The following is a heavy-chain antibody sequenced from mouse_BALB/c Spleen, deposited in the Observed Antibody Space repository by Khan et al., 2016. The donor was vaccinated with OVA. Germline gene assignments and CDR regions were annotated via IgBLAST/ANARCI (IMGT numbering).Heavy chain of an antibody. CDR3: ARGAIYWYVDV. Sequence: QIQLVQSGPELKKPGETVKISCKASGYTFTNYGMNWVKQAPGKGLKWMGWINTYTGEPTYTDAFKGRFAFSLETSASTAYLQINNLKNEDMATYFGARGAIYWYVDVWGAGTTVTVSS. CDR1: GYTFTNYG. J-gene: IGHJ1*01. CDR2: INTYTGEP. V-gene: IGHV9-1*02.